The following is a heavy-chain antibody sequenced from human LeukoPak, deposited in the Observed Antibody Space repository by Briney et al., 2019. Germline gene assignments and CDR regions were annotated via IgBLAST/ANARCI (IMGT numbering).Heavy chain of an antibody. J-gene: IGHJ3*02. D-gene: IGHD6-13*01. CDR2: ISDRGSYI. CDR1: GFTFNTYS. Sequence: GGSLRLSCTASGFTFNTYSMNWVRQAPGKGLEWVASISDRGSYIYYTDSVKGRFTITRDNAKNSLYLQMNSLRAEDTAVCYCAKKGSSWYGAFDIWGQGTMVTVSS. V-gene: IGHV3-21*04. CDR3: AKKGSSWYGAFDI.